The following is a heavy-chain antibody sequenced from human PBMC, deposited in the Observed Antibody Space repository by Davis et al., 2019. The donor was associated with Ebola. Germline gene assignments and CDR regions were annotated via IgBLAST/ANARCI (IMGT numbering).Heavy chain of an antibody. Sequence: GESLKISCAASGFTFSSYAMSWVRQAPGKGLEWVSAISGSGGSTYYADSVKGRFTISRDNSKNTLYLQMNSLRAEDTAVYYCAKIYDYAMGYFDYWGQGTLVTVSS. D-gene: IGHD3-16*01. CDR2: ISGSGGST. V-gene: IGHV3-23*01. J-gene: IGHJ4*02. CDR3: AKIYDYAMGYFDY. CDR1: GFTFSSYA.